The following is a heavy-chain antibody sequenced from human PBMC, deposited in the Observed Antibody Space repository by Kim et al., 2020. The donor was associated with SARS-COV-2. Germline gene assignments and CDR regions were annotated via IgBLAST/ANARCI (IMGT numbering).Heavy chain of an antibody. CDR3: ASRDFENGMDV. D-gene: IGHD3-9*01. Sequence: SETLSLTCAVYGGSFSGYYWSWIRQPPGKGLEWIGEINHSGSTNYNPSLKSRVTISVDTSKNQFSLKLSSVTAADTAVYYCASRDFENGMDVWGQGTTVTVSS. CDR2: INHSGST. J-gene: IGHJ6*02. V-gene: IGHV4-34*01. CDR1: GGSFSGYY.